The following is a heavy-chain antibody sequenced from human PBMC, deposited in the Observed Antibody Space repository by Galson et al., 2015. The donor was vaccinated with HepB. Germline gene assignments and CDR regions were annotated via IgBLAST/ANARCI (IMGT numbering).Heavy chain of an antibody. D-gene: IGHD5-24*01. CDR3: AKQLSMAPMAWYDH. CDR2: ISGSGGST. V-gene: IGHV3-23*01. J-gene: IGHJ1*01. Sequence: SLRLSCAASGFTFSSYAMSWVRQAPGKGLEWVSAISGSGGSTYYADSVKGRFTISRDNSKNTLYLQMNSLRAEDTAVYYCAKQLSMAPMAWYDHSGQGTLVTVSS. CDR1: GFTFSSYA.